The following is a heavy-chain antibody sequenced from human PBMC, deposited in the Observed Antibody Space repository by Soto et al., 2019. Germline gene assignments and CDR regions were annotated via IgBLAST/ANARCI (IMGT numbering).Heavy chain of an antibody. CDR3: ARPLTVSSSWYSGVDMDV. Sequence: QVQLVESGGGVVQPGRSLRLSCAASGFTFSSYAMHWVRQAPGKGLERVAVISYDGSNKYYADSVKGRFTISRDNSKNTLYLQMNSLRAEDTAVYYCARPLTVSSSWYSGVDMDVWGQGTTVTVSS. V-gene: IGHV3-30-3*01. CDR1: GFTFSSYA. CDR2: ISYDGSNK. J-gene: IGHJ6*02. D-gene: IGHD6-13*01.